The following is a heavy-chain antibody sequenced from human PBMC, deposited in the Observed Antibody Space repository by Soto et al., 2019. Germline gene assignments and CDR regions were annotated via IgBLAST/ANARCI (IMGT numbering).Heavy chain of an antibody. CDR2: ISGSGGST. CDR1: GFTFSSYA. Sequence: GGSLRLSCAASGFTFSSYAMSWVRQAPGKGLEWVSAISGSGGSTYYADSVKGRFTISRDNSKNTLYLQMNSLRAEETAVYYCAKGYAGKWLRTWTGDYYYMDVWGKGTTVTVSS. V-gene: IGHV3-23*01. D-gene: IGHD5-12*01. J-gene: IGHJ6*03. CDR3: AKGYAGKWLRTWTGDYYYMDV.